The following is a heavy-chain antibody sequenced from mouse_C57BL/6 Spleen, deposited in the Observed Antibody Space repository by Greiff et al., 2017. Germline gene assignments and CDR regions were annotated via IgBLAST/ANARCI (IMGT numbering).Heavy chain of an antibody. CDR3: ARFDYDEGFDY. Sequence: VQLQQPGAELVKPGASVKLSCKASGYTFTSYWMHWVKQRPGRGLERIGRIDPNSGGTKYNEKFKSKATLTVDKPSSTANMQLSSLTSEDSAVYYCARFDYDEGFDYWGQGTTLTVSS. V-gene: IGHV1-72*01. CDR2: IDPNSGGT. D-gene: IGHD2-4*01. CDR1: GYTFTSYW. J-gene: IGHJ2*01.